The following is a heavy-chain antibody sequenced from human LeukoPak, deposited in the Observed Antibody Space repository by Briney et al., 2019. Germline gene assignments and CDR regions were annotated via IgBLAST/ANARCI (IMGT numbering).Heavy chain of an antibody. CDR3: ARDHNYAFDY. V-gene: IGHV3-48*01. J-gene: IGHJ4*02. D-gene: IGHD5-18*01. CDR1: GFTFSSYS. CDR2: ISSISGTI. Sequence: GGSLRLSCAASGFTFSSYSMNWVRQAPGKGLEWVSYISSISGTINYADSVKGRFTISGDNAKNSLFLQMNSLRAEDTAVYYCARDHNYAFDYWGQGTLVTVSS.